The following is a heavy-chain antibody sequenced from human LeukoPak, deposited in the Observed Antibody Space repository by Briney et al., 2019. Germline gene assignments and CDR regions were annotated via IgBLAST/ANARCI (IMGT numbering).Heavy chain of an antibody. CDR3: ARATRGWELTIDY. CDR1: GGSISSGDYY. J-gene: IGHJ4*02. CDR2: IYYSGST. Sequence: SQTLSLTCTVSGGSISSGDYYWSWIRQPPGKGLEWIGYIYYSGSTYYNPSLKSRVTMSVDTSKNQFSLKLSSVTAVDTAVYYCARATRGWELTIDYWGQGTLVTVSS. V-gene: IGHV4-30-4*01. D-gene: IGHD1-26*01.